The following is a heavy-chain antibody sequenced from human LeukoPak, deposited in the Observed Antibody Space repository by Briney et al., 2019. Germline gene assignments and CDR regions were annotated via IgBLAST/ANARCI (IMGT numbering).Heavy chain of an antibody. Sequence: PSGPLSLTCAISGGSISSSNWWGWVRQPPGKGLEWIGEIYHSGSPNYSPSLKSRVPISVDKSKIQLSLKVTSVTAADTAVYYCARVSSGSYYFDSWGQGTLVTVSS. V-gene: IGHV4-4*02. CDR1: GGSISSSNW. J-gene: IGHJ4*02. D-gene: IGHD1-26*01. CDR3: ARVSSGSYYFDS. CDR2: IYHSGSP.